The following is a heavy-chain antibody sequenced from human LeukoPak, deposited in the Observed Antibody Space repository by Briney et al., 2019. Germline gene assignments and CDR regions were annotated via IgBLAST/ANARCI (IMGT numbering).Heavy chain of an antibody. CDR3: AKDHSSAWSFYHYGMNV. CDR2: ISSSGAGT. CDR1: GFTFSSYA. J-gene: IGHJ6*02. Sequence: GGSLRLSCAASGFTFSSYAMSWVRQAPGKGLEWVSGISSSGAGTYYADSVKGRFTISRDNSKNTLYLQMNSLRAEDTAVYYCAKDHSSAWSFYHYGMNVWGQGTTVTVSS. D-gene: IGHD6-19*01. V-gene: IGHV3-23*01.